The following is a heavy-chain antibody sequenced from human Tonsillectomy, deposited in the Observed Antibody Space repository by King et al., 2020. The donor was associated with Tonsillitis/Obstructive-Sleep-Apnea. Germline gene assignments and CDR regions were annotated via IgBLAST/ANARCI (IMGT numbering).Heavy chain of an antibody. D-gene: IGHD4-23*01. J-gene: IGHJ4*02. V-gene: IGHV3-9*01. CDR3: AKDGDSGGNLAYFDY. CDR1: GFTFDDYA. CDR2: ISWNSGSI. Sequence: DVQLVESGGDLVQPGRSLRLSCAASGFTFDDYAMHWVRQAPGRGLEWVSGISWNSGSIRYADSVKGRFTISRDNAKKSLYLQMNSLRAEDTAFYYCAKDGDSGGNLAYFDYWGQGTLVTVSS.